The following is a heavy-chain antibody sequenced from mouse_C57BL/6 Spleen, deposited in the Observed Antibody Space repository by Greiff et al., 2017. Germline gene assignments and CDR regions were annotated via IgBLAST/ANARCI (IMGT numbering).Heavy chain of an antibody. D-gene: IGHD1-1*01. Sequence: VHLVESGAELVKPGASVKLSCKASGYTFTEYTIHWVKQRSGQGLEWIGWFYPGSGSIKYNEKFKDKATLTADKSSSTVYMELSRLTSEDSAVYFCARHEEGGDYYGSSFYAMDYWGQGTSVTVSS. V-gene: IGHV1-62-2*01. CDR2: FYPGSGSI. CDR1: GYTFTEYT. CDR3: ARHEEGGDYYGSSFYAMDY. J-gene: IGHJ4*01.